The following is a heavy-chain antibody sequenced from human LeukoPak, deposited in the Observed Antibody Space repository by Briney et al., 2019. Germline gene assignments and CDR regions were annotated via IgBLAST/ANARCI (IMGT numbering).Heavy chain of an antibody. D-gene: IGHD5-24*01. J-gene: IGHJ4*02. CDR1: GFTFSSYA. CDR2: ISGSGGSP. CDR3: AKSPGPMPASTIYYFDH. Sequence: GGSLRLSCAASGFTFSSYAMSWVRQAPGKGLEWISLISGSGGSPYYADSVLGRFTISRDNSKNTLYQQMNNLRADDTAVYYCAKSPGPMPASTIYYFDHWGQGALVTVSS. V-gene: IGHV3-23*01.